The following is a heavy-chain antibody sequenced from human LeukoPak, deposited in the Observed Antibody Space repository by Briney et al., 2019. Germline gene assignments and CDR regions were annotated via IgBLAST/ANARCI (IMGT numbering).Heavy chain of an antibody. J-gene: IGHJ4*02. Sequence: SETLSLTCTVSGGSISSSSYYWGWIRQPPGKGLEWIGSIYYSGSTYYNPSLKSRVTISVDTSKSQFSLKLSSVTAADTAVYYCARLAYSSGWNFDYWGQGTLVTVSS. D-gene: IGHD6-19*01. CDR3: ARLAYSSGWNFDY. V-gene: IGHV4-39*01. CDR2: IYYSGST. CDR1: GGSISSSSYY.